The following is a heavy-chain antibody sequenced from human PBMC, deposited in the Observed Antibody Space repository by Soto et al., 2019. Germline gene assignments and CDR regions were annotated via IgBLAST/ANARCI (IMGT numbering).Heavy chain of an antibody. CDR1: GGSISSSSYY. J-gene: IGHJ3*02. CDR2: IYYSGST. D-gene: IGHD2-15*01. V-gene: IGHV4-39*01. Sequence: QLQLQESGPGLVKPSETLSLTCTVSGGSISSSSYYWGWIRQPPGKGLEWIGSIYYSGSTYYNPSLKSRVTLSVDTSKNQFSLKLSSVTAADTAVYYCARPHTPDRDIVVVVAATPNDAFDIWGQGTMVTVSS. CDR3: ARPHTPDRDIVVVVAATPNDAFDI.